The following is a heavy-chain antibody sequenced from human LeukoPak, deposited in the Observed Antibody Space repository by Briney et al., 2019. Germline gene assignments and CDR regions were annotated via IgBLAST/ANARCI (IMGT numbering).Heavy chain of an antibody. CDR1: GFPFSNYA. J-gene: IGHJ4*02. CDR3: AISPQWLVKANFDY. CDR2: VSDDGTNQ. D-gene: IGHD6-19*01. V-gene: IGHV3-30-3*01. Sequence: HPGGSLRLSCAASGFPFSNYALHWVRQAPGKGLEWVAVVSDDGTNQFYADFVKGRFTVSRDNSKNTLYLQMNSLRAEDTAVYYCAISPQWLVKANFDYWGQGTLVTVSS.